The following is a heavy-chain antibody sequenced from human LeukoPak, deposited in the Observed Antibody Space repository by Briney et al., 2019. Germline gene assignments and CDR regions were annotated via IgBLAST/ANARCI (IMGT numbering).Heavy chain of an antibody. CDR1: GYTFSNHD. CDR3: ARVQTHDYYDSSGYFYYFDY. CDR2: IIPIFGTA. Sequence: SVKVSCQASGYTFSNHDFDWVRQAPGQGLEWMGGIIPIFGTANYAQKFQGRVTITADESTSTAYMELSSLRSEDTAVYYCARVQTHDYYDSSGYFYYFDYWGQGTLVTVSS. J-gene: IGHJ4*02. D-gene: IGHD3-22*01. V-gene: IGHV1-69*13.